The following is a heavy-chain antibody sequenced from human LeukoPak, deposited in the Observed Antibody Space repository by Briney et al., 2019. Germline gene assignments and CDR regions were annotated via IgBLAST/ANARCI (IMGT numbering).Heavy chain of an antibody. CDR1: GGSFSGYY. D-gene: IGHD3-10*01. Sequence: PWETLSLTCAVYGGSFSGYYWNWIRQPPGKGLEWIGEINHSGSTNYNPSLKSRVTISVYTSKNQFSLKLSSVTATDTAVYYCARSGSGSHTYYYYSMDVWGQGATVTVSS. CDR2: INHSGST. J-gene: IGHJ6*02. V-gene: IGHV4-34*01. CDR3: ARSGSGSHTYYYYSMDV.